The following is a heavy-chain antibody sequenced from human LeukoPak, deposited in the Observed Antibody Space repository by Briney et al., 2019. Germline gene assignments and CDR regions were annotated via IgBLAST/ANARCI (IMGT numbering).Heavy chain of an antibody. CDR1: GYTFTDFY. J-gene: IGHJ5*02. V-gene: IGHV1-2*02. CDR3: TRDHWGITRRNWFDP. CDR2: INPNSGGT. D-gene: IGHD3-16*01. Sequence: ASVKVSCKASGYTFTDFYIHWVRQAPGQGLEWMGWINPNSGGTNYAQKFQGRVTMTRDTSISTAYMELSSLRSDDTAVYYCTRDHWGITRRNWFDPWGQGTLVTVSS.